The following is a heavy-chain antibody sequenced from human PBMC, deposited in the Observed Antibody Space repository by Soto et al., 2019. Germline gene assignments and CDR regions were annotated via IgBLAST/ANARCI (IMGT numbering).Heavy chain of an antibody. CDR3: ARGRSGSPYYYYGMDV. J-gene: IGHJ6*02. V-gene: IGHV4-34*01. Sequence: SETLSLTCAVYGGSFSGYYWSWIRQPPGKGLEWIGEINHSGSTNYNPSLKSRVTISVDTSKNQFSLKLSSVTAADTAVYYCARGRSGSPYYYYGMDVWGQGTTVTVSS. D-gene: IGHD5-12*01. CDR2: INHSGST. CDR1: GGSFSGYY.